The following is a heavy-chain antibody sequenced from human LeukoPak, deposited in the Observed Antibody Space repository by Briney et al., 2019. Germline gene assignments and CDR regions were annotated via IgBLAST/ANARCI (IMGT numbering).Heavy chain of an antibody. Sequence: SVKVSCKASGGTFSSYAISWVRQAPGQGLEWMGRIIPIFGTANYAQKFQGRVTITADESTSTAYMELSSLRSEDTAVYYCASGGRGGYCSGGSCYALGYYYYTDVWGKGTTVTVSS. CDR1: GGTFSSYA. D-gene: IGHD2-15*01. CDR3: ASGGRGGYCSGGSCYALGYYYYTDV. CDR2: IIPIFGTA. V-gene: IGHV1-69*13. J-gene: IGHJ6*03.